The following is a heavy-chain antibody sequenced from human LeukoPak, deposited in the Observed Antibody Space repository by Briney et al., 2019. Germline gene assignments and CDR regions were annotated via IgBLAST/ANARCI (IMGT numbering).Heavy chain of an antibody. J-gene: IGHJ5*02. CDR1: GFTFSNYW. CDR2: ISSDGSST. D-gene: IGHD6-19*01. Sequence: GGSLRLSCAASGFTFSNYWMHWVRQAPGKGLVWVSRISSDGSSTSYADSVKGRFTISRDNSKNTLYLQMNSLRAEDTAVYYCANILSSGWFDPWGQGTLVTVSS. V-gene: IGHV3-74*01. CDR3: ANILSSGWFDP.